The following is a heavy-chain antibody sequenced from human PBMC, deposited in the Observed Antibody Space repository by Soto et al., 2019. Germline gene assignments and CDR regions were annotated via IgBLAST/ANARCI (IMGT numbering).Heavy chain of an antibody. CDR1: GFTFSGSA. CDR2: IRSKANSYAT. CDR3: TRLSGSYYGAFDI. D-gene: IGHD1-26*01. J-gene: IGHJ3*02. Sequence: GGSLRLSCAASGFTFSGSAMHWVRQASGKGLEWVGRIRSKANSYATAYAASVKGRFTISRDDSKNTAYLQMNSLKTEDTAVYYCTRLSGSYYGAFDIWGQGTMVTVSS. V-gene: IGHV3-73*01.